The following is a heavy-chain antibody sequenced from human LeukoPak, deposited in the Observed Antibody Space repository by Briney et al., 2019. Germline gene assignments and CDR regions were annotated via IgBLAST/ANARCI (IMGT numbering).Heavy chain of an antibody. V-gene: IGHV4-59*01. CDR2: IYYSGNT. CDR1: GGSISNNY. Sequence: PSETLSLTCTVSGGSISNNYWSWIPQPPGEGREGIAYIYYSGNTTYNPSLSDRVTISVDTSRNQFSLKLNYVTAGDTAVYYCARETVVRGEWGGFDIWGQGTMVTVSS. CDR3: ARETVVRGEWGGFDI. D-gene: IGHD3-10*01. J-gene: IGHJ3*02.